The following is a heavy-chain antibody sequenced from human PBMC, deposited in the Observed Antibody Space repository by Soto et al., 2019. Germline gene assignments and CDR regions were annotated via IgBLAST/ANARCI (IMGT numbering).Heavy chain of an antibody. CDR2: VNPSGGHT. J-gene: IGHJ4*02. Sequence: QVQLMQSGAEVKKPGASVKVSCKASGDTFTDYYIHWVRQAPGQGLEWMGTVNPSGGHTTYAQHFLGRVTMTRATSTSTRYMGLPGLTSDDTAIYYCAGGGYVVVVTAALDYWGQGTLVTVYS. CDR1: GDTFTDYY. V-gene: IGHV1-46*01. D-gene: IGHD2-21*02. CDR3: AGGGYVVVVTAALDY.